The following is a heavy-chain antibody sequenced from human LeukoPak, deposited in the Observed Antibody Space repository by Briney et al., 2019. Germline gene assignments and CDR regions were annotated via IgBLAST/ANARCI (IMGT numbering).Heavy chain of an antibody. D-gene: IGHD6-13*01. J-gene: IGHJ4*02. CDR2: INHSGST. V-gene: IGHV4-34*01. CDR1: GFTFSDYY. Sequence: GSLRLSCAASGFTFSDYYMSWIRQPPGKGLEWIGEINHSGSTNYNPSLKSRVTISVDTSKNQFSLKLSSVTAADTAVYYCARKGSAAGTFGDFDYWGQGTLVTVSS. CDR3: ARKGSAAGTFGDFDY.